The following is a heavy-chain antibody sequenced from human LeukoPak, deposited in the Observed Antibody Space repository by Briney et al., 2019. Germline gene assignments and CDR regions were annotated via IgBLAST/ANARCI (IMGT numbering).Heavy chain of an antibody. D-gene: IGHD3-3*01. CDR2: IYYSGRT. Sequence: PSETLSLTCTVSGGSISSYYWSWIRQPPGKGLEWIGYIYYSGRTNYNPSLKSRVTISVDTSKNQFSLKLSSVTAADTAVYYCARVSDFWSGPGAFDIWGQGTMVTVSS. CDR3: ARVSDFWSGPGAFDI. CDR1: GGSISSYY. J-gene: IGHJ3*02. V-gene: IGHV4-59*01.